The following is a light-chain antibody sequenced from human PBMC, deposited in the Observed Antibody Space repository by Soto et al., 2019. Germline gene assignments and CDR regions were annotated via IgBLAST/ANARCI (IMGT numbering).Light chain of an antibody. CDR2: DAS. Sequence: EIVLTQSPATLSLSPGARATLSCRASQSVSSSLAWYQQKPGQAPRLLIYDASNRATGIPARFSGSGSGTDFTLTISSLEPEDFAVYYCQQRSNWPPLTFGGGTKVEIK. CDR1: QSVSSS. V-gene: IGKV3-11*01. J-gene: IGKJ4*01. CDR3: QQRSNWPPLT.